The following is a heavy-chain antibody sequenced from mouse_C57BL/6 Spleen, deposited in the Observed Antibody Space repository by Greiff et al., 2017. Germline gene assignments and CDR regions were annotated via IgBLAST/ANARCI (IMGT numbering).Heavy chain of an antibody. V-gene: IGHV1-52*01. Sequence: QVHVKQSGAELVRPGSSVKLSCKASGYTFTSYWMHWVKQRPIQGLEWIGNIDPSDSETHYNQKFKDKATLTVDKSSSTAYMQLSSLTSEDSAVYYCARLFYAMDYWGQGTSVTVSS. CDR2: IDPSDSET. CDR1: GYTFTSYW. CDR3: ARLFYAMDY. J-gene: IGHJ4*01.